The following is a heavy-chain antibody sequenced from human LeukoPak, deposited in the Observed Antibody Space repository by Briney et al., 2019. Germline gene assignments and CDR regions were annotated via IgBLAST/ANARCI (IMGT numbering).Heavy chain of an antibody. CDR2: ISDDGRVT. Sequence: GGSLRLSCAASGFTFNRYYMYWIRQAPGKGLVWVSRISDDGRVTLYADFVKSRFTISRDNAKNTLSLQMNSLRVEDTAVYYCARGEGEYDFWSDFDYWGQGTLVTVSS. CDR1: GFTFNRYY. D-gene: IGHD3-3*01. V-gene: IGHV3-74*01. J-gene: IGHJ4*02. CDR3: ARGEGEYDFWSDFDY.